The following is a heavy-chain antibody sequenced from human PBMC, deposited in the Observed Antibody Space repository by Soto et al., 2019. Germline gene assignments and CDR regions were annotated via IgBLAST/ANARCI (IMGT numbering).Heavy chain of an antibody. V-gene: IGHV3-30*18. CDR3: AKDPHIAAAGTENYYYYGMDV. D-gene: IGHD6-13*01. Sequence: GGSLRLSCAASGFTFSSYGMHWVRQAPGKGLEWVAVISYDGSNKYYADSVKGRFTISRDNSKNTLYLQMNSLRAEDTAVYYCAKDPHIAAAGTENYYYYGMDVWGQGTTVTVSS. J-gene: IGHJ6*02. CDR1: GFTFSSYG. CDR2: ISYDGSNK.